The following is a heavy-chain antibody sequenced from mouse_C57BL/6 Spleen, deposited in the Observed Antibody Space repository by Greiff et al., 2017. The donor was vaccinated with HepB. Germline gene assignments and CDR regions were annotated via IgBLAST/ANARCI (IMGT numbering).Heavy chain of an antibody. Sequence: VQLQQPGAELVKPGASVKLSCKASGYTFTSYWMQWVKQRPGQGLEWIGEIDPSDSYTNYNQKFKGKATLTVDTSSSTAYMPLSSLTSEDSAVYDCARGTAQATLLNAMDYWGQGTSVTVSS. V-gene: IGHV1-50*01. CDR1: GYTFTSYW. D-gene: IGHD3-2*02. CDR3: ARGTAQATLLNAMDY. J-gene: IGHJ4*01. CDR2: IDPSDSYT.